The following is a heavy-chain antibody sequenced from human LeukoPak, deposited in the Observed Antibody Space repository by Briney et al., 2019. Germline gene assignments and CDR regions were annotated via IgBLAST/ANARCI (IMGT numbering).Heavy chain of an antibody. Sequence: PSETLSLTCTVSGGSISSSSYYWGWIRQPPGKGLEWIGSIYYSGSTYYNPSLKSRVTISVDTSKNQFSLKLSSVTAADTAVYYCARKLVPAAFDYWGQGTLVTVSS. V-gene: IGHV4-39*07. CDR3: ARKLVPAAFDY. CDR1: GGSISSSSYY. J-gene: IGHJ4*02. D-gene: IGHD2-2*01. CDR2: IYYSGST.